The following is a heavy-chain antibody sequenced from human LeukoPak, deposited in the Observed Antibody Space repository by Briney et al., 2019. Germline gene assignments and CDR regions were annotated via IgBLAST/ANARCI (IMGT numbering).Heavy chain of an antibody. Sequence: GGSLRLSCAASGFTFSRYAMHWVRQAPGKGLEWVAVISYDGSNKYYADSVKGRFTISRDNSKNTLYLQMNSLRAEDTAVYYCAREAVGPITGMDVWGQGTTVTVSS. J-gene: IGHJ6*02. D-gene: IGHD1-14*01. CDR2: ISYDGSNK. V-gene: IGHV3-30-3*01. CDR1: GFTFSRYA. CDR3: AREAVGPITGMDV.